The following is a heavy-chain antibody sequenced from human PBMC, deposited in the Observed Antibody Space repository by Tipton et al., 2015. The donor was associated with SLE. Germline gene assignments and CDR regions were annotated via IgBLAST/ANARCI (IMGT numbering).Heavy chain of an antibody. CDR3: AKEGYYGSGTRDAFDI. CDR1: GFTFSSYA. CDR2: ISGSGGST. V-gene: IGHV3-23*01. D-gene: IGHD3-10*01. Sequence: SLRLSCAASGFTFSSYAMSWVRQAPGKGLEWVSAISGSGGSTYYADSVKGRFTISRDNSKNTLYLQMNSLRAEDTAVYYCAKEGYYGSGTRDAFDILGQGTMATVSS. J-gene: IGHJ3*02.